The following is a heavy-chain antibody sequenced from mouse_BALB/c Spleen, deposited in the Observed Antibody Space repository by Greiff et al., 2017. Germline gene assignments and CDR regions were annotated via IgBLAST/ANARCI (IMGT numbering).Heavy chain of an antibody. J-gene: IGHJ4*01. CDR1: GYSITSDYA. D-gene: IGHD1-1*01. CDR2: ISYSGST. Sequence: EVKLQESGPGLVKPSQSLSLTCTVTGYSITSDYAWNWIRQFPGNQLEWMGYISYSGSTSYNPSLNSRISITRDTSKNQFFLQLNSVTTEDTATYYCARQDGSSLYYYAMDYWGQGTSVTVSS. V-gene: IGHV3-2*02. CDR3: ARQDGSSLYYYAMDY.